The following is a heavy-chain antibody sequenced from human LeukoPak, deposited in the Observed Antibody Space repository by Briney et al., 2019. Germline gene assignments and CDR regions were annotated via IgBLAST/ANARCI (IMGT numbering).Heavy chain of an antibody. CDR3: AKDGKTRNWNYFQAKPVY. CDR1: GFTFTSYE. V-gene: IGHV3-48*03. Sequence: GGSLRLSCAASGFTFTSYEVNWVRQAPGKGLEWVSYIDNSGSTIYYADSVKGRFTISRDNSKNTLYLQMNSLRAEDTAVYYCAKDGKTRNWNYFQAKPVYWGQGTLVTVSS. CDR2: IDNSGSTI. D-gene: IGHD1-7*01. J-gene: IGHJ4*02.